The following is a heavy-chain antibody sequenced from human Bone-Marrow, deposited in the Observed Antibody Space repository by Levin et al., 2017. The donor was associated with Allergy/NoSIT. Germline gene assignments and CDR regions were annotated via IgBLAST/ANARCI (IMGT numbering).Heavy chain of an antibody. J-gene: IGHJ3*02. CDR2: IPPDGDYE. D-gene: IGHD7-27*01. V-gene: IGHV3-30-3*01. CDR1: GFTFRSFS. Sequence: TGGSLRLSCEASGFTFRSFSMHWVRQAPGKGLEWVAVIPPDGDYEYYADSVKGRFTISRDNSKNRLYLQMNSLTDEDTAVYYCTRDKLTGSTIEAFDIWGQGTMVTVSP. CDR3: TRDKLTGSTIEAFDI.